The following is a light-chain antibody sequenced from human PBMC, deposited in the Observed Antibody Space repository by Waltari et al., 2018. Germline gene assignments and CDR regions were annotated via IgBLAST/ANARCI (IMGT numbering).Light chain of an antibody. CDR2: GVM. Sequence: QSALTQPASVSGSPGQSITISSTGTSSDIGDYNYVAWFQQHPGKSHKLLIFGVMKRPSGVSIRFYGSKSVNTASLTISGLQADDEADYYCSSNIRGSALVIFGGESKLTVL. V-gene: IGLV2-14*03. J-gene: IGLJ2*01. CDR3: SSNIRGSALVI. CDR1: SSDIGDYNY.